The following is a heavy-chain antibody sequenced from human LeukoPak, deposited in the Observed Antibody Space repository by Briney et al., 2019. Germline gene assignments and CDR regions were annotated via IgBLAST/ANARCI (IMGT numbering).Heavy chain of an antibody. D-gene: IGHD3-22*01. CDR2: IYSGGST. CDR3: ARSPPSEYYYDSSGYFDAFDI. J-gene: IGHJ3*02. V-gene: IGHV3-66*01. Sequence: PGGSLRLSCAASGFTFSSYAMSWVRQAPGKGLEWVSVIYSGGSTYYADSVKGRFTISRDNSKNTLYLQMNSLRAEDTAVYYCARSPPSEYYYDSSGYFDAFDIWGQGTMVTVSS. CDR1: GFTFSSYA.